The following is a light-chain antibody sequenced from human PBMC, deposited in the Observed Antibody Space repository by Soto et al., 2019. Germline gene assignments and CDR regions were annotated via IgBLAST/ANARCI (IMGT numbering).Light chain of an antibody. CDR3: SSYAGSNNFV. CDR1: SSDVGGYNY. Sequence: LTQPPSASGSPGQSVTISCTGISSDVGGYNYVSWYQQHPGKAPKLMIYEVSKRPSGVPDRFSGSKSGNTASLTASGLRAEDEADYYCSSYAGSNNFVFGTGTKVTVL. CDR2: EVS. J-gene: IGLJ1*01. V-gene: IGLV2-8*01.